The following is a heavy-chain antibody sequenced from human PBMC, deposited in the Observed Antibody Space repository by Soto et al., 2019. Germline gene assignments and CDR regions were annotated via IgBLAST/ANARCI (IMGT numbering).Heavy chain of an antibody. V-gene: IGHV1-18*01. CDR3: ATWLAGYCISTSCYPGYFQH. J-gene: IGHJ1*01. D-gene: IGHD2-2*01. Sequence: ASVKVSCKASGYTFTSYGISWVRQAPGQGLEWMRWISAYNGNTNYAQKHQSRVTITTDTSTSTDNIELRRLRSDDTAVYYCATWLAGYCISTSCYPGYFQHWG. CDR1: GYTFTSYG. CDR2: ISAYNGNT.